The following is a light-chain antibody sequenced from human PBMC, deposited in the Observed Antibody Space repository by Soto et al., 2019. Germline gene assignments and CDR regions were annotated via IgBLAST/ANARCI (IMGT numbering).Light chain of an antibody. V-gene: IGLV2-14*03. CDR1: NSDIGGYDY. CDR2: DVS. Sequence: QSALTQPASVSGSPGQSITISCTGTNSDIGGYDYVSWYQHHPGKAPKLLIYDVSARPSGVSDRFSGSKSDNTASLTISGLQTEDEAAYYCSSYATINTLLFGGGTQLTVL. CDR3: SSYATINTLL. J-gene: IGLJ2*01.